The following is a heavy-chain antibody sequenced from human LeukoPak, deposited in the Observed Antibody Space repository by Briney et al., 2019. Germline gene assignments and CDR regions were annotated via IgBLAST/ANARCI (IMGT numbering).Heavy chain of an antibody. CDR3: ARDEGLDPYYFDY. V-gene: IGHV3-33*01. D-gene: IGHD3/OR15-3a*01. CDR2: IWYDGSNK. CDR1: GGTFSSYG. Sequence: SRKASGGTFSSYGMHWVRQAPGKGLEWVAVIWYDGSNKYYADSVKGRFTISRDNSKNTLYLQMNSLRAEDTAVYYCARDEGLDPYYFDYWGQGTLVTVSS. J-gene: IGHJ4*02.